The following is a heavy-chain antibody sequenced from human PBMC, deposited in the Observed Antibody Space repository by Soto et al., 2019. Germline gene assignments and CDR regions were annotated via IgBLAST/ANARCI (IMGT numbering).Heavy chain of an antibody. D-gene: IGHD5-18*01. CDR1: GAPISGGDYH. J-gene: IGHJ2*01. Sequence: QVQLHEPGPGLVKPSQTLSLMCTVSGAPISGGDYHWSWIRQPPGKGLEWIGYIFPSGATHYNSSLVSRLPMSVESSKTHFPLKLTSVTAADTAVYFCASGSAAKRYFDIWGRGTLVTVS. CDR3: ASGSAAKRYFDI. V-gene: IGHV4-30-4*01. CDR2: IFPSGAT.